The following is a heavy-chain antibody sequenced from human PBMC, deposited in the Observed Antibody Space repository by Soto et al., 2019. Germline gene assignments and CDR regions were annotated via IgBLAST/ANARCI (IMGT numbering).Heavy chain of an antibody. Sequence: QVQLQESGPGLVKASQTLSLTCTVSGGSIRNGNYYWSWIRQLPGKGLEWIRNIYYIGTTSYNPSLKSRVIISIDTSKNQCSLELTSVLAADTAVYYCAKNETTRPWFDPWGQGTLVTVSS. D-gene: IGHD1-1*01. CDR2: IYYIGTT. CDR1: GGSIRNGNYY. J-gene: IGHJ5*02. CDR3: AKNETTRPWFDP. V-gene: IGHV4-31*03.